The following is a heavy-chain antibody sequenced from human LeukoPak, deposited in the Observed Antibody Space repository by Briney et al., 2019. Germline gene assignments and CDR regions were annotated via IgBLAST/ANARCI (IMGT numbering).Heavy chain of an antibody. D-gene: IGHD3-10*01. Sequence: PGKSLRLSCAASGFPFSNYGMHWVRQAPGKGLEWVALIWYDGSNMYYADSVKGRFTISRDTSKNTVYFQMNNLRAEDTAVYYCTIGGVIWRMDVWGQGTTVTVSS. V-gene: IGHV3-33*03. CDR1: GFPFSNYG. CDR2: IWYDGSNM. CDR3: TIGGVIWRMDV. J-gene: IGHJ6*02.